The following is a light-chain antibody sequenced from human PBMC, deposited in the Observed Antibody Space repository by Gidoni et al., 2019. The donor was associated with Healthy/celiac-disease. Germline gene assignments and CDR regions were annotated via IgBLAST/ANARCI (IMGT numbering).Light chain of an antibody. CDR1: QDISNY. J-gene: IGKJ4*01. CDR3: QQYDNLPVT. V-gene: IGKV1-33*01. CDR2: DAS. Sequence: IQMTQSPSSLSASVGDRVTITCQASQDISNYLNWYQQKPGKAPKLLIYDASNLETGVPPRCSGSGSGTDFTFTISSLQPEDIATYYCQQYDNLPVTFGGGTKVEIK.